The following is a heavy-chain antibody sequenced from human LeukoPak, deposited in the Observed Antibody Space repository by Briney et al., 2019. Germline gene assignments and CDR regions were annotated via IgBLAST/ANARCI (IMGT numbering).Heavy chain of an antibody. J-gene: IGHJ6*02. CDR3: ARDEGDIVVVVAPYGMDV. V-gene: IGHV1-18*01. D-gene: IGHD2-15*01. Sequence: ASVKVSCKASGYTFTSYAISWVRQAPGQGLEWLGWINTYNADAKYPQKLQGRVTLTTDTSTSTAYMELRSLRSDDTAVYYCARDEGDIVVVVAPYGMDVWGQGTTVTVSS. CDR2: INTYNADA. CDR1: GYTFTSYA.